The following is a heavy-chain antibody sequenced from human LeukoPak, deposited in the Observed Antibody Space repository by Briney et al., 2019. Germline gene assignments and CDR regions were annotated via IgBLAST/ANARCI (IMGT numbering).Heavy chain of an antibody. CDR3: ARDLGYSGTKGDFDY. Sequence: SETLSLTCTVSGGSISSSSYYWGWIRQPPGKGLEWIGSIYYSGSTYYNPSLKSRVTISVDTSKNQFSLKLSSVTAADTAVYYCARDLGYSGTKGDFDYWGQGTLVTVSS. V-gene: IGHV4-39*07. J-gene: IGHJ4*02. D-gene: IGHD1-26*01. CDR1: GGSISSSSYY. CDR2: IYYSGST.